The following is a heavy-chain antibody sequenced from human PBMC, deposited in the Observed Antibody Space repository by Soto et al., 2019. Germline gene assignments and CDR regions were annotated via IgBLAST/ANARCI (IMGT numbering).Heavy chain of an antibody. J-gene: IGHJ4*02. V-gene: IGHV3-30*18. D-gene: IGHD1-1*01. Sequence: PGGSLRLSFTASGFTFRSYAMHWVRQAPGKGLEWVSSISYDGSNKYYTYSVKVRFTISIDNSKETLYLQMNSLRGKDTAVYYCAKTQAIGNTYYFESWGLGTLVXVS. CDR3: AKTQAIGNTYYFES. CDR1: GFTFRSYA. CDR2: ISYDGSNK.